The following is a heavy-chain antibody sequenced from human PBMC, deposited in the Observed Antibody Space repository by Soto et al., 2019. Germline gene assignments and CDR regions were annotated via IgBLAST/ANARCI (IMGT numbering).Heavy chain of an antibody. Sequence: PGGSLRLSCAASGFTFSSYGMHWVRQAPGKGLEWVAVIPYDGSNKYYADSVKGRFTISRDNSKNTLYLQMNSLRAEDTAVYYCAKDSIWGGCSSTGCYTPYYYGMDVWGQGTTVTVSS. V-gene: IGHV3-30*18. J-gene: IGHJ6*02. CDR3: AKDSIWGGCSSTGCYTPYYYGMDV. D-gene: IGHD2-2*02. CDR1: GFTFSSYG. CDR2: IPYDGSNK.